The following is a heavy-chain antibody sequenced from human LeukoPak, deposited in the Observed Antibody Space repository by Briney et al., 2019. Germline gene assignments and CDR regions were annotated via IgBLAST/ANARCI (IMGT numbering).Heavy chain of an antibody. J-gene: IGHJ4*02. CDR3: TTGVGSYYAPSFDY. Sequence: GGSLRLSCAASGFTFSNAWMSWVRQAPGKGLEWVGRIKSKTDGGTTDHAAPVKGRFTISRDDSKNTLYLQMNSLKTEDTAVYYCTTGVGSYYAPSFDYWGQGTLVTVSS. CDR2: IKSKTDGGTT. CDR1: GFTFSNAW. V-gene: IGHV3-15*01. D-gene: IGHD1-26*01.